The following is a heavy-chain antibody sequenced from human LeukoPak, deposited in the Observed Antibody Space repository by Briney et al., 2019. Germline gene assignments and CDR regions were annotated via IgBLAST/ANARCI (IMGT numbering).Heavy chain of an antibody. D-gene: IGHD5-18*01. CDR2: IYYSGST. CDR3: ARGQYSSGPWGY. CDR1: GGSISTSSYY. Sequence: SETLSLTCTVSGGSISTSSYYWGWIRQPPGKGLEGIGSIYYSGSTYYNPSLKSRVTISVDTSKNQFSLKLRSVTVADTAVYYCARGQYSSGPWGYWGQGTLVTVSS. V-gene: IGHV4-39*07. J-gene: IGHJ4*02.